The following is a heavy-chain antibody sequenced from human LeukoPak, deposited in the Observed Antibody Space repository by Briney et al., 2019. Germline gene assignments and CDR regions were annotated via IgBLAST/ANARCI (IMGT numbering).Heavy chain of an antibody. CDR1: GFTFSSYA. J-gene: IGHJ4*02. V-gene: IGHV3-30-3*01. Sequence: TGGSLRLSCAASGFTFSSYAMHWVRQAPGKGLEWVAVISNDGTNKYHADSVKGRFTISRDNSKNTLYLQMNSLRAEDTAVYYCARDPTYNYYDSTAPLDYWGQGTLVTVSS. D-gene: IGHD3-22*01. CDR2: ISNDGTNK. CDR3: ARDPTYNYYDSTAPLDY.